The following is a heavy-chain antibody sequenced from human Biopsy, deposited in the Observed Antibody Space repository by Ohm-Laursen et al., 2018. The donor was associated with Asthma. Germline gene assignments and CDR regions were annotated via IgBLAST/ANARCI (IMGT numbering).Heavy chain of an antibody. Sequence: GSLRLSCAASVFAVRRDHMFWVRQAPGKGLEWVSVIYSGGTSHTADSVRGRFTISRDNSKNTLYLQMHSLRAEDTAVYYCARGDSSNWSHYYFDYWGQGTLVTVSS. CDR3: ARGDSSNWSHYYFDY. CDR2: IYSGGTS. D-gene: IGHD3-22*01. V-gene: IGHV3-53*01. J-gene: IGHJ4*02. CDR1: VFAVRRDH.